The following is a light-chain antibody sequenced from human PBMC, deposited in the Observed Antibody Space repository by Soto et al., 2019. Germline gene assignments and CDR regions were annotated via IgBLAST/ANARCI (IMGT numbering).Light chain of an antibody. Sequence: QSVLTQPASVSGSPGQSITISCTGTSSDVGGYNYVSWYQQHPGKAPKLMIYEVSNRPSGVSNRFSGSKSGNTASLTISGLQAEDEAEYYCSSYSSSSTRYAFGTGTKVTVL. CDR2: EVS. V-gene: IGLV2-14*01. CDR1: SSDVGGYNY. J-gene: IGLJ1*01. CDR3: SSYSSSSTRYA.